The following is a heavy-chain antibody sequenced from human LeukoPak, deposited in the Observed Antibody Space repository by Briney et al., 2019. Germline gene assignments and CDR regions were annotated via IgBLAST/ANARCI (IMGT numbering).Heavy chain of an antibody. Sequence: GGSLRLSCAASGFTFSNAWMSWVRQAPGKGLEWVGRIKSKTDGGTTDYAAPVKGRFTISRDNAKNSLYLQMNSLRAGDTAVYYCARVLTARSGGYDAFDMWGQGTMVTVSS. CDR2: IKSKTDGGTT. CDR3: ARVLTARSGGYDAFDM. V-gene: IGHV3-15*01. CDR1: GFTFSNAW. J-gene: IGHJ3*02. D-gene: IGHD6-25*01.